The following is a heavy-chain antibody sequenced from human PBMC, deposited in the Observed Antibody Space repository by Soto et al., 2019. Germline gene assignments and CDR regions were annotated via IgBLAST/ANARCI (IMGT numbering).Heavy chain of an antibody. V-gene: IGHV3-23*01. CDR1: GFTFSSYA. Sequence: GGSLRLSCAASGFTFSSYAMSWVRQAPGKGLEWVSSTSGSGGDVYHAGSVKGRFTISRDNSKNTLYLQMNSLRAEDTAIYYCAKGWLYGAGMGVWGQGTTVTVSS. D-gene: IGHD3-22*01. CDR3: AKGWLYGAGMGV. CDR2: TSGSGGDV. J-gene: IGHJ6*02.